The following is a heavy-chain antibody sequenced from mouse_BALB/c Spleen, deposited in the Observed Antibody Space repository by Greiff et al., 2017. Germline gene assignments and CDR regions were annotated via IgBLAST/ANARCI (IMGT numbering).Heavy chain of an antibody. CDR3: SYSNFFAY. CDR2: IDPENGDT. Sequence: VQLQQSGAELVRSGASVKLSCTASGFNFKDYYMHWVKQRPEQGLEWIGWIDPENGDTEYAPKFQGKATMTADTSSNTAYLQLSSLTSEDTAVCYCSYSNFFAYWGQGTLVTVSA. CDR1: GFNFKDYY. D-gene: IGHD2-5*01. J-gene: IGHJ3*01. V-gene: IGHV14-4*02.